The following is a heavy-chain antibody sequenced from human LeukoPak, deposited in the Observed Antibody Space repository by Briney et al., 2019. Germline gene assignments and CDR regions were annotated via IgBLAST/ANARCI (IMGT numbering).Heavy chain of an antibody. CDR3: ARGVRIAVAGYIDY. J-gene: IGHJ4*02. CDR1: GFTFSSYA. V-gene: IGHV3-30*04. CDR2: ISYDGSNK. Sequence: PGGSLRLSCAASGFTFSSYAMHWVRQAPGKGVEWVAVISYDGSNKNYADSVKGRFTISRDNSKNTLYLQMNSLRAEDTTVYYCARGVRIAVAGYIDYWGQGTLVTVSS. D-gene: IGHD6-19*01.